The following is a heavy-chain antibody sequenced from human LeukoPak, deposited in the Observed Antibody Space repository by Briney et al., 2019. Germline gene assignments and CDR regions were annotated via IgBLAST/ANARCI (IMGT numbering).Heavy chain of an antibody. Sequence: ASETLSLTCSVSGVSITHHFWSWIRQSPGKGLEWIGYISDSGSATYSPSLKSRVTISLDMSKKQFSLNLSSVTPADTAVYFCARSRYATSSYYSVWGPGTLVTDSS. CDR1: GVSITHHF. D-gene: IGHD3-22*01. V-gene: IGHV4-59*11. CDR3: ARSRYATSSYYSV. J-gene: IGHJ4*02. CDR2: ISDSGSA.